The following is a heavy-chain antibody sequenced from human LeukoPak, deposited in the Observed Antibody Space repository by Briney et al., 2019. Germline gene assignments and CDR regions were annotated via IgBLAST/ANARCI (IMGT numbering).Heavy chain of an antibody. Sequence: SSETLSLTCTVSGGSISSYYWSWIRQPPGKGLEWFGYIYYSGSTNYNPSLKSRVTISVDTSKNQFSLKLSSVTAADTAVYYCARGVYHVDIVATINRYFDLWGRGTLVTVPS. V-gene: IGHV4-59*12. J-gene: IGHJ2*01. D-gene: IGHD5-12*01. CDR2: IYYSGST. CDR3: ARGVYHVDIVATINRYFDL. CDR1: GGSISSYY.